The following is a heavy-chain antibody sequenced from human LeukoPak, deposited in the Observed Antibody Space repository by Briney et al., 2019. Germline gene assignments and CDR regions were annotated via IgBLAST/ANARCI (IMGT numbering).Heavy chain of an antibody. CDR2: INPNSGGI. Sequence: ASVNVSCKASGGTLSSYAISWVRQAPGQGLEWMGWINPNSGGINYAQKFQGRVTMTRDTSISTAYMELRSLRSDDTAVYYCARGGVVLDRVFDYWGQGTLVTVSS. V-gene: IGHV1-2*02. CDR3: ARGGVVLDRVFDY. D-gene: IGHD3-3*01. J-gene: IGHJ4*02. CDR1: GGTLSSYA.